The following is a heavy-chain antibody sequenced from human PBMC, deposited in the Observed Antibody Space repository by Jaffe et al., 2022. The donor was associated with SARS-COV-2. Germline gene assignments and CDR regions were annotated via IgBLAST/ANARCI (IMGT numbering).Heavy chain of an antibody. V-gene: IGHV1-46*01. J-gene: IGHJ4*02. Sequence: QVQLVQSGAEVKKPGASVKVSCKASGYTFTSYYMHWVRQAPGQGLEWMGIINPSGGSTSYAQKFQGRVTMTRDTSTSTVYMELSSLRSEDTAVYYCARARYYYDSSGVYYFDYWGQGTLVTVSS. D-gene: IGHD3-22*01. CDR1: GYTFTSYY. CDR2: INPSGGST. CDR3: ARARYYYDSSGVYYFDY.